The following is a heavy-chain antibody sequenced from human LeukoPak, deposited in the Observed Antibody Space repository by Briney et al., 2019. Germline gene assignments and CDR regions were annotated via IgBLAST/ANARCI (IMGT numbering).Heavy chain of an antibody. D-gene: IGHD4-23*01. CDR3: ARAYGAKCSCDY. V-gene: IGHV4-34*01. Sequence: SETLSLTCAVYGGSFSGYYWSWIRQPPGKGLEWIGEINHSGSTNYNPSLKSRVTISVDTSKNQLSLKLSSVTAADTGVYYCARAYGAKCSCDYWGQGTLVTVSS. J-gene: IGHJ4*02. CDR1: GGSFSGYY. CDR2: INHSGST.